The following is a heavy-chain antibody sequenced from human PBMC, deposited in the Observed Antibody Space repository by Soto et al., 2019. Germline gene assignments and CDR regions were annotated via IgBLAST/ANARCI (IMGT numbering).Heavy chain of an antibody. CDR3: AAELGFGKLSVV. J-gene: IGHJ6*02. Sequence: ASVKISCKASGDTFKNCVISWVRQAPGQGLEWMGGIIPLFGTTDFAQRFQGRLTITTDESTTTAYMELSRLRSEDTATYYCAAELGFGKLSVVWGQGTKVTVSS. CDR1: GDTFKNCV. CDR2: IIPLFGTT. D-gene: IGHD3-10*01. V-gene: IGHV1-69*05.